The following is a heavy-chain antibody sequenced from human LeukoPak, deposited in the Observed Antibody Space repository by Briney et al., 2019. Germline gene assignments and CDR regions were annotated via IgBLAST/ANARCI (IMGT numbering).Heavy chain of an antibody. CDR1: GGSISSYY. Sequence: SETLSLTCTVSGGSISSYYWSWIRQPPGKGLEWIGYIYYSGSTNYNPSLKSRVTISVDTSKNQFSLKLSAVTAADTAVYYCAKVGRQWHERRGDWFDPWGQGTLVTVSS. V-gene: IGHV4-59*01. J-gene: IGHJ5*02. CDR3: AKVGRQWHERRGDWFDP. CDR2: IYYSGST. D-gene: IGHD6-19*01.